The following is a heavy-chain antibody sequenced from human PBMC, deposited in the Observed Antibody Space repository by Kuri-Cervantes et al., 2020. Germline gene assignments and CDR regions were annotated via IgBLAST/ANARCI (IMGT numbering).Heavy chain of an antibody. CDR2: IWYDGSNK. J-gene: IGHJ4*02. CDR1: GFTFSISA. Sequence: GESLKISCAASGFTFSISALHWVRQAPGKGLEWVAVIWYDGSNKYYADSVKGRFTISRDNSKNTLYLQMNSLRAEDTAVYYCAKVRFTAIAYYFDYWGQGTLVTVSS. V-gene: IGHV3-30*02. D-gene: IGHD5-18*01. CDR3: AKVRFTAIAYYFDY.